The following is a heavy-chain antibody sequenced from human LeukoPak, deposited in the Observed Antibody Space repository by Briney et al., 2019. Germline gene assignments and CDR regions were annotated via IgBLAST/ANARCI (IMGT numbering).Heavy chain of an antibody. CDR2: ISAHNGNT. CDR1: GYIFTSYG. D-gene: IGHD4-11*01. V-gene: IGHV1-18*01. Sequence: GASVKVSCKASGYIFTSYGIIWVRQAPGQGLQGMGWISAHNGNTNYAQKLQGRVTMTTDTSTSTVYMELRSLRSDDTAVYYCARAQTTLLLDYWGQGTLVTVSS. CDR3: ARAQTTLLLDY. J-gene: IGHJ4*02.